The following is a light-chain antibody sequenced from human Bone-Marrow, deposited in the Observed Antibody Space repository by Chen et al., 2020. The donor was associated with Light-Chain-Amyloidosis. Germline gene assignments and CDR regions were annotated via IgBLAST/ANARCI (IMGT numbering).Light chain of an antibody. V-gene: IGLV2-14*02. Sequence: HSDLTQPASVSGSPGQSLIISCSETNDDVGNYNFVYWYQQQPGKAPSLVIYEDAKRPSEVPSRFSASKSGITASLTISGLQPEDEAYYYCSSYGTTYVFGSGTTVTVL. CDR1: NDDVGNYNF. J-gene: IGLJ1*01. CDR2: EDA. CDR3: SSYGTTYV.